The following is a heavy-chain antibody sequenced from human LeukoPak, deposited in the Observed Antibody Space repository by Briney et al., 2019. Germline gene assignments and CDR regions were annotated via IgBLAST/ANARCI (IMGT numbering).Heavy chain of an antibody. CDR1: GDSVSNNNYY. J-gene: IGHJ4*02. CDR2: IYYSGST. CDR3: ARDFLRFDY. Sequence: ETPSLTCTVSGDSVSNNNYYWSWMRQPPGKGLEYIGYIYYSGSTNYNPSLKSRVTLLIDTSKNQFSLKLTSVTAADTAVYYCARDFLRFDYWGQGTLVTVSS. D-gene: IGHD3-16*01. V-gene: IGHV4-61*01.